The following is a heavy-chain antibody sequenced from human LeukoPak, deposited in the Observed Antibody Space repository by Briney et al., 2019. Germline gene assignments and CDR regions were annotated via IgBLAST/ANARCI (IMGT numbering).Heavy chain of an antibody. J-gene: IGHJ4*02. CDR3: ARHTMYTFDY. D-gene: IGHD1-1*01. Sequence: GGSLRLSCAASGFTFSTYWMAWVRQAPGKGLEWVANIKEDGSQKNYVDSVKGRFTISRDNAENSLYLQMSSLRAEDTAVYFCARHTMYTFDYWGQGSLVTVSS. CDR1: GFTFSTYW. CDR2: IKEDGSQK. V-gene: IGHV3-7*05.